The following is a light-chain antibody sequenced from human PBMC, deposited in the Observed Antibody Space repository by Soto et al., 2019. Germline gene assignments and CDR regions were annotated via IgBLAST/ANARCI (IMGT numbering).Light chain of an antibody. V-gene: IGLV1-51*01. CDR2: DDN. Sequence: QALRTEPPSVSAAPGQKITISCSGSSSNIGGNSVSWYQQLPGTAPKLLIYDDNKRPSGIPDRFSGSKSGTSATLGITGFQTGDEADYYCGSWDSSLSAYVFGTGPKV. J-gene: IGLJ1*01. CDR1: SSNIGGNS. CDR3: GSWDSSLSAYV.